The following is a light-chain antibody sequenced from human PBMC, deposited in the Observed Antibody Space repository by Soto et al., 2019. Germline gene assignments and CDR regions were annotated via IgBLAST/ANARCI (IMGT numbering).Light chain of an antibody. J-gene: IGKJ3*01. CDR2: LGS. CDR1: QSLLHSNGYNY. Sequence: DIVMTQSPLSLPVTPGEPASISCRSSQSLLHSNGYNYLDWYLQKPGQSPQLLIYLGSNRASGVPDRFSGSGSGTDFTLKISSLQAEDVGVYYCMQGLKTRFTFGPGTKVDIK. V-gene: IGKV2-28*01. CDR3: MQGLKTRFT.